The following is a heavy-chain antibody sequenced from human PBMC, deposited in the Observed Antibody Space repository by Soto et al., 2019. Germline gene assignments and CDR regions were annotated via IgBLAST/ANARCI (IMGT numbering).Heavy chain of an antibody. Sequence: SETLSLTCAVYGGSFSGYYWSWIRQPPGKGLEWIGEINHSGSTNYNPSLKSRVTISVDTSKNQFSLKLSSVTAADTAVYYCARGIDGYNKWGQGTLVTVSS. J-gene: IGHJ4*02. CDR2: INHSGST. CDR1: GGSFSGYY. D-gene: IGHD5-12*01. CDR3: ARGIDGYNK. V-gene: IGHV4-34*01.